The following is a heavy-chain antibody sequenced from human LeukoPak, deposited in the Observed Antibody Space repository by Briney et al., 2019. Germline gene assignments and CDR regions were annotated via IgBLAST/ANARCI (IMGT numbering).Heavy chain of an antibody. CDR2: INPSGGST. CDR1: GYTFTSYY. CDR3: ALLGYCSGGSCYYGPIYAFDI. Sequence: ASVKVSCKASGYTFTSYYMHWVRQAPGQGLEWMGIINPSGGSTSYAQKFQGRVTMTRDTSTSTVYMELSSLRSEDTAVYYCALLGYCSGGSCYYGPIYAFDIWGQGTMVTVSS. D-gene: IGHD2-15*01. V-gene: IGHV1-46*01. J-gene: IGHJ3*02.